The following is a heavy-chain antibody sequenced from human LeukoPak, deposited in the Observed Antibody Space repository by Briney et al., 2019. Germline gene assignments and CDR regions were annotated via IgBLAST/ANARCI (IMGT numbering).Heavy chain of an antibody. Sequence: SETLSLTYSVPGGSIGSYHWNWIRQPSGKGLEWIGIVFNNGGTKHNTSLKSRVAIPVDTSKNQFALKLSSVTAADTAVYYCVASYGGYVLDYWGQGALVIVSS. D-gene: IGHD5-12*01. V-gene: IGHV4-59*01. CDR3: VASYGGYVLDY. J-gene: IGHJ4*02. CDR1: GGSIGSYH. CDR2: VFNNGGT.